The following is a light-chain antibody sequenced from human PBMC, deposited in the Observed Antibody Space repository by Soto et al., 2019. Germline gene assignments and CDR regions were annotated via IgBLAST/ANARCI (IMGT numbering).Light chain of an antibody. CDR3: QSYDSSLSGWV. V-gene: IGLV1-40*01. Sequence: QPVLTQPPSVSGAPGQRVTISCTGSSCNSGAGYDVHWYQQLPGTAPKLLIYGNSNRPSGVPDRFSGSKSGTSASLAITGLQAEDEADYYCQSYDSSLSGWVSGGGTKLTVL. J-gene: IGLJ3*02. CDR1: SCNSGAGYD. CDR2: GNS.